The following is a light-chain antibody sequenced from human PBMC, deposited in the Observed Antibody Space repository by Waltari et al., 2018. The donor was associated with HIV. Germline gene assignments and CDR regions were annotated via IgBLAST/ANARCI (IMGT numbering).Light chain of an antibody. CDR1: SSDIGAYNY. V-gene: IGLV2-11*01. CDR2: EFT. J-gene: IGLJ3*02. CDR3: CSFAGSYTLV. Sequence: QSALTQPRSVSGSPGQSVTISCTGTSSDIGAYNYVSLYQQPPGKAPKLIIYEFTKRPSGFPDRFAGSKSGNTASLTISGLQAEDEAAYYCCSFAGSYTLVFGGGTKLTVL.